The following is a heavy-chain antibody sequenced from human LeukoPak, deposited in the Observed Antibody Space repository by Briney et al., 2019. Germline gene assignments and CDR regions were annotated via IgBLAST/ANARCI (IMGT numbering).Heavy chain of an antibody. V-gene: IGHV3-20*04. J-gene: IGHJ3*02. CDR2: INWNGGST. Sequence: RSGGSLRLSCAASGFTFDDYGMSWVRQAPGKGLEWVSGINWNGGSTGYADSVKGRFTISRDNAKNSLYLQMNSLRAEDTAVYYCARALRYFDWLFPGAFDIWGQGTMVTVSS. D-gene: IGHD3-9*01. CDR3: ARALRYFDWLFPGAFDI. CDR1: GFTFDDYG.